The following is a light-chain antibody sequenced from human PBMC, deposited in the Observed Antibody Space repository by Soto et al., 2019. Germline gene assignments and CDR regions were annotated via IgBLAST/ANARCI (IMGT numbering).Light chain of an antibody. V-gene: IGLV1-40*01. J-gene: IGLJ1*01. CDR1: SSNIGANYD. CDR3: SSYTSSNTPYV. CDR2: GNS. Sequence: QSVLTQPPSVSGAPGQGVTISCTGGSSNIGANYDVHWYQQLPGTAPKVLIYGNSNRPSGVSSRFSGSKSGNTASLTISGLQADDEANYYCSSYTSSNTPYVFGTGTKVTVL.